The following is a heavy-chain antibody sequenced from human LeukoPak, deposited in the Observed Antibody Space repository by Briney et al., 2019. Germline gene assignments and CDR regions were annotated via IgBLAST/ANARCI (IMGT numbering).Heavy chain of an antibody. Sequence: GGSLRLSCAASRFTFSNYSMAWVRQAPGKGLEWVANIKDDGSETYYVASVKGRFTISRDNAKVSLYLQMNSLRAEDTAVYYCARALTTLTYEGYWGQGTLVTVSS. CDR3: ARALTTLTYEGY. CDR2: IKDDGSET. D-gene: IGHD1-1*01. J-gene: IGHJ4*02. V-gene: IGHV3-7*01. CDR1: RFTFSNYS.